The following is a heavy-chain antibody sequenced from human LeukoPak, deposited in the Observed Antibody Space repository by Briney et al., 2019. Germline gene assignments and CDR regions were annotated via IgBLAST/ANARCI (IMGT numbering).Heavy chain of an antibody. CDR1: GGSISSGDYY. CDR3: ARVLGNYCSGGSCYPDWYFDL. D-gene: IGHD2-15*01. CDR2: VYYSGST. V-gene: IGHV4-30-4*01. J-gene: IGHJ2*01. Sequence: PSETLSLTCTVSGGSISSGDYYWSWIRQPPGKGLEWIGYVYYSGSTYYNPSLKSRVTISVDTSKNQFSLRLSSVTAADTAAYYCARVLGNYCSGGSCYPDWYFDLWGRGTLVTVSS.